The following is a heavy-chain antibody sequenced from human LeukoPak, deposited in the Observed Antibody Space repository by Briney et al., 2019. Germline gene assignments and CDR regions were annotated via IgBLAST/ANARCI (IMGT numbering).Heavy chain of an antibody. V-gene: IGHV3-74*01. CDR2: INSDGSST. D-gene: IGHD2-2*01. J-gene: IGHJ4*02. Sequence: PGGSLRLSCAASGFTFSSYWMHWVRQAPGKGLVWVSRINSDGSSTSYADSVKGRFTISRDNAKNTLYLQMNSLRGEDTAVYYCAKDRLVVAPAAMTSNFDYWGQGTLVTVSS. CDR1: GFTFSSYW. CDR3: AKDRLVVAPAAMTSNFDY.